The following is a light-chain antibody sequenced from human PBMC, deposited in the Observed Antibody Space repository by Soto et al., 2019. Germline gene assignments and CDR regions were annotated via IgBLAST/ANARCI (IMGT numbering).Light chain of an antibody. CDR3: SSYAVTPFV. J-gene: IGLJ1*01. CDR2: EVN. CDR1: SSDVGRYNY. V-gene: IGLV2-8*01. Sequence: QSVLTQPPSASGSPGQSVTISCTGTSSDVGRYNYVSWYQQHPGKAPKLMISEVNKRASGVPDRFSGSKSGNTASLTVSGLQALDEADYSCSSYAVTPFVFGTGTIVTVL.